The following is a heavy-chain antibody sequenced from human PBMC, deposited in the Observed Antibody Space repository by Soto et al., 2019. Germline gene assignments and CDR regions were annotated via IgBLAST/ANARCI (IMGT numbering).Heavy chain of an antibody. D-gene: IGHD6-13*01. CDR3: AREGSSSYYYYGMDV. J-gene: IGHJ6*02. CDR2: ISYDGSNK. Sequence: LRLSCAASGFTFSSYAMHWVRQAPGKGLEWVAVISYDGSNKYYADSVKGRFTISRDNSKNTLYLQMNSLRAEDTAVYYCAREGSSSYYYYGMDVWGQGTTVTVSS. V-gene: IGHV3-30-3*01. CDR1: GFTFSSYA.